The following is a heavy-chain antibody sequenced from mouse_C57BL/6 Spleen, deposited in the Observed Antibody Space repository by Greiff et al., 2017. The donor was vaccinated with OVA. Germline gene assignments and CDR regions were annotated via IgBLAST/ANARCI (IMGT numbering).Heavy chain of an antibody. D-gene: IGHD2-1*01. V-gene: IGHV5-6*01. CDR3: ARDYGNYDGGFDY. Sequence: EVKLQESGGDLVKPGGSLKLSCAASGFTFSSYGMSWVRQTPDKRLEWVATISSGGSYTYYPDSVKGRFTISRDNAKNTLYLQMSSLKSEDTAMYYCARDYGNYDGGFDYWGQGTTLTVSS. CDR1: GFTFSSYG. J-gene: IGHJ2*01. CDR2: ISSGGSYT.